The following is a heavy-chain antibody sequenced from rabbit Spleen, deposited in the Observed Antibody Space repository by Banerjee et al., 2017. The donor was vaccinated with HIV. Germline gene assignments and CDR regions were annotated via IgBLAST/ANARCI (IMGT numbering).Heavy chain of an antibody. CDR1: GFDFSHGYD. D-gene: IGHD1-1*01. J-gene: IGHJ6*01. Sequence: QQLVESGGGLVKPGASLTLTCKASGFDFSHGYDMCWVRQAPGKGLEWIACVYAGSSGSTYSATWAKGRFTISKTSSTTVTLQMTSLTAADTATYFCARDTSSSFSSYGMDLWGPGTLVTVS. V-gene: IGHV1S40*01. CDR3: ARDTSSSFSSYGMDL. CDR2: VYAGSSGST.